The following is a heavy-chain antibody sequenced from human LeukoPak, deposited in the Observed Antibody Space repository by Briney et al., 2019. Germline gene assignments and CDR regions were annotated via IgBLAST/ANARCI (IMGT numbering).Heavy chain of an antibody. CDR1: GFTFSSYA. Sequence: GGSLRLSCAASGFTFSSYAMHWVRQAPGKGLEWVAFIRSDGSNNYYADSVKGRFTISRDNSNNTLYLQMNSLRVEDTAVYYCAKYHSGRPFDYWGQGTLVTVSS. J-gene: IGHJ4*02. CDR2: IRSDGSNN. V-gene: IGHV3-30*02. D-gene: IGHD3-10*01. CDR3: AKYHSGRPFDY.